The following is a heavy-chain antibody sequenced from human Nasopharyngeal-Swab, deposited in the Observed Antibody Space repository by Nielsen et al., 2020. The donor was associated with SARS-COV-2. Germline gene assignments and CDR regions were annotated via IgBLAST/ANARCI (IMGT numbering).Heavy chain of an antibody. D-gene: IGHD6-6*01. V-gene: IGHV1-69*13. CDR1: GGTLRTYA. J-gene: IGHJ5*02. CDR2: IIPIFGTS. CDR3: AGELGLNNWEQLVIGGRWFDP. Sequence: SVKVSCKASGGTLRTYAINWFRQAPGQGLEWMGGIIPIFGTSAYAQKFKSRVTIIADESTSTVYMDLNSLRSEDTAVYYCAGELGLNNWEQLVIGGRWFDPWGQGTLVNVSS.